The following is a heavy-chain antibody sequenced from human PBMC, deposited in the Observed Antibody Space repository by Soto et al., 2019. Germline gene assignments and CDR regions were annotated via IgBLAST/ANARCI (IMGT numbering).Heavy chain of an antibody. D-gene: IGHD6-13*01. Sequence: SVKISCKSSGGSFSTYDVSVVRLSPGQGLEWMGGIIPLIDKEHYSEKVQGRVTITADESTSTFYMELSSLRFEDTAVYYCAQEAGHERGFDHWGQGTLVTVSS. CDR2: IIPLIDKE. V-gene: IGHV1-69*13. J-gene: IGHJ5*02. CDR1: GGSFSTYD. CDR3: AQEAGHERGFDH.